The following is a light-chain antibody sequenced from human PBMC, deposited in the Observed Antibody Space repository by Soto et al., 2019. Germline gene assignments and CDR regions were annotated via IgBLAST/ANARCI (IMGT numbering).Light chain of an antibody. V-gene: IGKV3D-15*01. CDR1: QSISSN. CDR2: GAS. J-gene: IGKJ4*01. CDR3: QQYHNWVT. Sequence: EIVMTQSPGTLSVSPGEGATLSCGASQSISSNLAWYQQKPGQAPRLLIYGASTRATGVPARFSGSGSGTEFTLSISSLQSEDFAVYYCQQYHNWVTFGGGTKV.